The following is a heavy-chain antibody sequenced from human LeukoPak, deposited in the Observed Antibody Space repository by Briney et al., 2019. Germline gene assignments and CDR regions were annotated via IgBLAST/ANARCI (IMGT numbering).Heavy chain of an antibody. V-gene: IGHV4-4*07. CDR1: GGSISSYY. J-gene: IGHJ3*02. CDR3: ARLGRDAHDAFDI. CDR2: IYTSGST. Sequence: SETLSLTCTVSGGSISSYYWSWVRQPAGKGLEWLGRIYTSGSTNYNPSLKSPVTMSVDTSKNQFSLKLSSVTAADTAVYYRARLGRDAHDAFDIWGQGTMVTVSS. D-gene: IGHD5-24*01.